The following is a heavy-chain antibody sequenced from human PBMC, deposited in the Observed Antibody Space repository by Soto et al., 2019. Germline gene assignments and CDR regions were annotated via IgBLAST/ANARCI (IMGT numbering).Heavy chain of an antibody. CDR2: INHRGTT. CDR3: ARGYPRSILSTSLTTSYWFDS. V-gene: IGHV4-34*04. Sequence: QVQLQQWGTGLLKPSETLSLHCAVYGESLRGYYWSWIRQTPAMGLEWIGEINHRGTTNHDSSLKSLAILSSHTSKNHVSLRLNYVTAADTAVYYCARGYPRSILSTSLTTSYWFDSWGQGTLVTVSS. D-gene: IGHD2-21*01. CDR1: GESLRGYY. J-gene: IGHJ5*01.